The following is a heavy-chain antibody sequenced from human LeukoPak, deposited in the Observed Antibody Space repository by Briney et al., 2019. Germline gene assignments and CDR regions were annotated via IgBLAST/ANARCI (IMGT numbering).Heavy chain of an antibody. D-gene: IGHD4/OR15-4a*01. CDR2: IYYSGST. Sequence: SETLSLTCTVSGGSISSYYWSWIRQPPGKGLEWIGYIYYSGSTNYNPSLKSRVTISVDTSKNQFSLKLSSVTAADTAVYYCARTDLTGFDYWGQGTLVTVSS. J-gene: IGHJ4*02. V-gene: IGHV4-59*01. CDR1: GGSISSYY. CDR3: ARTDLTGFDY.